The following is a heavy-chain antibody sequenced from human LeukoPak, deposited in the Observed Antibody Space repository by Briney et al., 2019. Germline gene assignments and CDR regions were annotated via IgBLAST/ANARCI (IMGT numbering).Heavy chain of an antibody. V-gene: IGHV4-4*07. CDR1: GGSISSYY. J-gene: IGHJ4*02. CDR3: ARGNGPYYYDSSGYSSHFDY. D-gene: IGHD3-22*01. Sequence: PSETLSLTCTVSGGSISSYYWSWIRQPAGKGLEWIGRIYTSGSTNYNPSLKSRVTMSVDTPKNQFSLKLSSVTAADTAVYYCARGNGPYYYDSSGYSSHFDYWGQGTLVTVSS. CDR2: IYTSGST.